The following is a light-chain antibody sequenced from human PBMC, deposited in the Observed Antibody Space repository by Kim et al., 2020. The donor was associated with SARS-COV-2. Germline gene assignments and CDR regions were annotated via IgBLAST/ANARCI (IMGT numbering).Light chain of an antibody. J-gene: IGLJ1*01. CDR1: SSNIGAGYD. CDR2: GNS. CDR3: QSYDSSLSGYV. V-gene: IGLV1-40*01. Sequence: QKVTISCTGSSSNIGAGYDVHWYQQLPGTAPKLLIYGNSNRPSGVPDRFSGSKSGTSASLAITGLQAEDEADYYCQSYDSSLSGYVFGTGTKVTVL.